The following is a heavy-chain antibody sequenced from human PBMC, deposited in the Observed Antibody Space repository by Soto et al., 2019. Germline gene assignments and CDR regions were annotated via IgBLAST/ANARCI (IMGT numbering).Heavy chain of an antibody. CDR3: ARMTTVTTYFDY. D-gene: IGHD4-17*01. CDR2: IYHSGST. V-gene: IGHV4-30-2*01. Sequence: SETLSLTCXVSGGSISSGGYSWSWIRQPPGKGLEWIGYIYHSGSTYYNPSLKSRVTISVDRSKNQFSLKLSSVTAADTAVYYCARMTTVTTYFDYWGQGTLVTV. J-gene: IGHJ4*02. CDR1: GGSISSGGYS.